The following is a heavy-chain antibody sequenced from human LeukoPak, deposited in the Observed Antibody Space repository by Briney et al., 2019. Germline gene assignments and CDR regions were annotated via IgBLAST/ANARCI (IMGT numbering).Heavy chain of an antibody. Sequence: ASETLSLTCTVSGGSISSSSYYWGWIRQPPGKGLEWIGSIYYSGSTYYNPSLKSRVTISVDTSKNQFSLKLSSVTAADTAVYYCARGSNWNYGYDAFDIWGQGTMLTVSS. V-gene: IGHV4-39*01. J-gene: IGHJ3*02. CDR2: IYYSGST. D-gene: IGHD1-7*01. CDR3: ARGSNWNYGYDAFDI. CDR1: GGSISSSSYY.